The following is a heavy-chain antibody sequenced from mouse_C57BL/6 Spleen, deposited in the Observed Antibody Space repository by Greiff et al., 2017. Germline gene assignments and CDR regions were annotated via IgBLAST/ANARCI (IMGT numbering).Heavy chain of an antibody. Sequence: VQLQQSGPELVKPGASVKMSCKASGYTFTDYNMHWVKQSHGKSLEWIGYINPNNGGTSSNEKFKGKATLTVNNTSSTAYMKLRSLTSEDSAVYYCARDGGSNYCAMDDWGQGTSVTVSS. CDR1: GYTFTDYN. D-gene: IGHD1-1*02. J-gene: IGHJ4*01. CDR3: ARDGGSNYCAMDD. V-gene: IGHV1-22*01. CDR2: INPNNGGT.